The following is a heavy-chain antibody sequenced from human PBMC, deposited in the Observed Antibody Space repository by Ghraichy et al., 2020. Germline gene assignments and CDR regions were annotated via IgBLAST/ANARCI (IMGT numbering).Heavy chain of an antibody. CDR2: IRSKAHIYAT. CDR1: GFTFSGSA. J-gene: IGHJ4*02. Sequence: GGSLRLSCAASGFTFSGSAMHWVRQASGKGLEWLGRIRSKAHIYATSYAASVKGRFTFSRDDSKNTAYLQMNSLKTEDTAVYYCTRSSTFYYENSGYFNFDYFDYWGQGALVTVSS. CDR3: TRSSTFYYENSGYFNFDYFDY. V-gene: IGHV3-73*01. D-gene: IGHD3-22*01.